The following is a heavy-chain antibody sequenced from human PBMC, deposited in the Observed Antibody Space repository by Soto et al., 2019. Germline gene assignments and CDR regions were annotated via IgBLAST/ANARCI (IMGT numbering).Heavy chain of an antibody. CDR3: AGIVVVPAIYYYMDV. CDR2: IYYSGST. Sequence: SETLSLTCTVSGGSISSYYWSWIRQPPGKGLEWIGYIYYSGSTNYNPSLKSRVTISVDTSKNQFSLKLSSVTAADTAVYYCAGIVVVPAIYYYMDVWGKGTTVTVSS. D-gene: IGHD2-2*01. J-gene: IGHJ6*03. V-gene: IGHV4-59*08. CDR1: GGSISSYY.